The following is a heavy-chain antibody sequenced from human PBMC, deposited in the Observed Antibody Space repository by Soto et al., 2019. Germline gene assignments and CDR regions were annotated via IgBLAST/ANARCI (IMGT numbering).Heavy chain of an antibody. Sequence: PGGSLRLSCAASGFTFSSYSMNWVRQAPGKGLEWVSYISSSSSTIYYADSVKGRFTISRDNAKNSLYLQMNSLRAEDTAVYYCARAPTTVSNYFDYWGQGTLVTFSS. V-gene: IGHV3-48*01. CDR2: ISSSSSTI. CDR1: GFTFSSYS. J-gene: IGHJ4*02. CDR3: ARAPTTVSNYFDY. D-gene: IGHD4-17*01.